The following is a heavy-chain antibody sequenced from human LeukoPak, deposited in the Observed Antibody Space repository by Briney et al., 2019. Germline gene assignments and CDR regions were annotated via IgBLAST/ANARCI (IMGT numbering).Heavy chain of an antibody. CDR3: ATVATYYYDSSGYFAY. J-gene: IGHJ4*02. D-gene: IGHD3-22*01. CDR2: FDPEDGET. V-gene: IGHV1-24*01. CDR1: GYTLTELS. Sequence: AASVKVSCKVSGYTLTELSMHWVRQAPGKGLEWMGGFDPEDGETIYAQKFQGRVTMTEETSTDTTSMELSSLRSEDTALYYRATVATYYYDSSGYFAYWGQGTLVTVSS.